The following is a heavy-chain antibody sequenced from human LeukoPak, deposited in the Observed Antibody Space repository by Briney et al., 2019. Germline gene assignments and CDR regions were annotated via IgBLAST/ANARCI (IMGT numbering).Heavy chain of an antibody. J-gene: IGHJ3*02. CDR2: IWYDGSNK. V-gene: IGHV3-33*01. CDR3: ARDRNWGSGGAFDI. CDR1: GFTFSSYG. Sequence: PGRSLRLSCAASGFTFSSYGMHWVRQAPGKGLEGWAVIWYDGSNKYYADSVKGRFTISRDNSKNTLYLQMNSLRAEDTAVYYCARDRNWGSGGAFDIWGQGTMVTVSS. D-gene: IGHD7-27*01.